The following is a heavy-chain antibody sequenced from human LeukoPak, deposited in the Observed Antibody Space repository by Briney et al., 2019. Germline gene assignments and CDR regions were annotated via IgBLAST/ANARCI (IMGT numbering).Heavy chain of an antibody. V-gene: IGHV1-69*06. CDR2: IIPIFGTA. CDR1: GGTFSSYA. Sequence: ASVKVSCKASGGTFSSYAISWVRQAPGQGLEWMGGIIPIFGTANYAQKFQGRVTITADKSTSTAYMELSSLRSEDTAVYYCARGNSGYVWFDPWGQGTLVTVSS. J-gene: IGHJ5*02. CDR3: ARGNSGYVWFDP. D-gene: IGHD5-12*01.